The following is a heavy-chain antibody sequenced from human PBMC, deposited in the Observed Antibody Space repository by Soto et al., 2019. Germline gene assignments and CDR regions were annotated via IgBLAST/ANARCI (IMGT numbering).Heavy chain of an antibody. J-gene: IGHJ5*02. V-gene: IGHV4-30-4*01. Sequence: QVQLQVSGPGLVEPSQTLSITCTVSGASVSSGDYYWTWIRQPPGKDLEWIGYIYSSGNTNYNPSLRSRVTMSKDTSKNQFSLNLSSVTAAHTAVYYCARRVTGGGERFDPWGQQTVLTVSS. CDR3: ARRVTGGGERFDP. CDR1: GASVSSGDYY. CDR2: IYSSGNT. D-gene: IGHD3-10*01.